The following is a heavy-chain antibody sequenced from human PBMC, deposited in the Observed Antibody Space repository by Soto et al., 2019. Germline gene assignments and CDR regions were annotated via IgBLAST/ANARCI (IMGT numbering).Heavy chain of an antibody. CDR1: GFTFSSYG. CDR3: AKDWVSGGRTPYYYYMDV. D-gene: IGHD2-15*01. J-gene: IGHJ6*03. V-gene: IGHV3-30*18. Sequence: QVQLVESGGGVVQPGRSLRLSCAASGFTFSSYGMHWVRQAPGKGLEWVAVISYDGSNKYYADSVKGRFTISRDNYKNTLYLQMNSLRAEDTAVYYCAKDWVSGGRTPYYYYMDVWGKGTTVTVSS. CDR2: ISYDGSNK.